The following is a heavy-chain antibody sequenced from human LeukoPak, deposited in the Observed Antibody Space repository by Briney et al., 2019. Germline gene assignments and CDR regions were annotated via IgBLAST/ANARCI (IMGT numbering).Heavy chain of an antibody. V-gene: IGHV3-7*01. D-gene: IGHD1-1*01. J-gene: IGHJ4*02. Sequence: PGRTLRLSCADSKFTFNGSWMNWVRPAPGKGLEWVANMDPTGSQKRYVDSVKSRFTISKDNPGASLYLDMHSLRAEDTAIYYCAIWTSGNYWGQGTLVTVSS. CDR1: KFTFNGSW. CDR3: AIWTSGNY. CDR2: MDPTGSQK.